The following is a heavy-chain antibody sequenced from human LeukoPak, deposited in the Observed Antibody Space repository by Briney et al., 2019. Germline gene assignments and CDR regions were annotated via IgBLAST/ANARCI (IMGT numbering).Heavy chain of an antibody. D-gene: IGHD6-13*01. Sequence: AASVKVSCKASGFTFNSYGISWVRQAPGQGLEWMGWISPYNGDTNYVQKFQGRVTMTTDTSTSTAYMELKSLRSDDTAVYYCAREEGAPIAAANVWGLGTKVTVSS. CDR2: ISPYNGDT. CDR1: GFTFNSYG. V-gene: IGHV1-18*01. J-gene: IGHJ3*01. CDR3: AREEGAPIAAANV.